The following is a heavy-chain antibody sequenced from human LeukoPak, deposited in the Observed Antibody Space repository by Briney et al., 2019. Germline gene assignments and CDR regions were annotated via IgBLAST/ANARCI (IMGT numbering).Heavy chain of an antibody. CDR1: GGSISSSSYY. V-gene: IGHV4-39*01. Sequence: KPSETLSLTCTVSGGSISSSSYYWGWISQPPGKGLEWIGSIYYSGSTYYNPSLKSRVTISVDTSKNQFSLKLSSVTAADTAVYYCASPSGSYYAFDIWGQGTMVTVSS. CDR2: IYYSGST. D-gene: IGHD1-26*01. CDR3: ASPSGSYYAFDI. J-gene: IGHJ3*02.